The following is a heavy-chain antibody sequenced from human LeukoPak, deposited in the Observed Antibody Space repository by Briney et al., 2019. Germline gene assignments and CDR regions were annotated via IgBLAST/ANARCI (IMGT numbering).Heavy chain of an antibody. Sequence: SETLSPTCTVSGGSISSSSYYWGWIRQPPGKGLEWIGSIYHSGSTYYNPSLKSRVTISVDTSKNQFSLKLSSVTAADTAVYYCARSSYSNYDFDYWGQGTLVTVSS. V-gene: IGHV4-39*07. D-gene: IGHD4-11*01. J-gene: IGHJ4*02. CDR1: GGSISSSSYY. CDR2: IYHSGST. CDR3: ARSSYSNYDFDY.